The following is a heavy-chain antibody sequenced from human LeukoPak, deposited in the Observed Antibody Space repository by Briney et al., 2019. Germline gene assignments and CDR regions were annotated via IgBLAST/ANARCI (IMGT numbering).Heavy chain of an antibody. J-gene: IGHJ4*02. Sequence: SGGSLRLSCAASGFTLSSYVMSWVRQAPGKGLEWVSTFSGTSSTSYADAVKGRVTISRDNSKNTLYLQLNSLRAEDTAVYYCAKLKQWQPQRYFFEYWGQGALVTVAS. CDR2: FSGTSST. V-gene: IGHV3-23*01. CDR1: GFTLSSYV. D-gene: IGHD6-19*01. CDR3: AKLKQWQPQRYFFEY.